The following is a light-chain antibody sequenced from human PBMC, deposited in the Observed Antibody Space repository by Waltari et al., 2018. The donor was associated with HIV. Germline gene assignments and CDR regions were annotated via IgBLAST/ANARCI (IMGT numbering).Light chain of an antibody. CDR1: SLRRYY. V-gene: IGLV3-19*01. J-gene: IGLJ2*01. Sequence: SSELTQDPAVSVALGQTVRITCQGDSLRRYYASWYQQKPGQAPVLVIYGKNNRPSGIPDRFSGSSSGNTASLTITGAQAEDEADYYCNFRDSSGNHLVVFGGGTKLTVL. CDR3: NFRDSSGNHLVV. CDR2: GKN.